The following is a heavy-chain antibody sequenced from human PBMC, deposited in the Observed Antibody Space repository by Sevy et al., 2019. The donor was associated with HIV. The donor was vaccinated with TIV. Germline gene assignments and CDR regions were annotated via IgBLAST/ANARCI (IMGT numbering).Heavy chain of an antibody. CDR1: GYTFTSYG. CDR2: ISAYNGNT. J-gene: IGHJ4*02. Sequence: ASVKVSCKASGYTFTSYGISWVRQAPGQGLEWMGWISAYNGNTNYAQTLQGRVTMTTDTSTSTAYMELRSLRSDDTAVYYCARDLRSGSYRTPHYWGQGTLVNVSS. CDR3: ARDLRSGSYRTPHY. V-gene: IGHV1-18*01. D-gene: IGHD1-26*01.